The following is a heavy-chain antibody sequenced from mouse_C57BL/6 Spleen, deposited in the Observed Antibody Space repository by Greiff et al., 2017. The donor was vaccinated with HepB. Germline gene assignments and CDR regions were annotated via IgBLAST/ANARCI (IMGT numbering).Heavy chain of an antibody. CDR1: GFTFSSYA. V-gene: IGHV5-4*03. Sequence: EVKLMESGGGLVKPGGSLKLSCAASGFTFSSYAMSWVRQTPEKRLEWVATISDGGSYTYYPDNVKGRFTISRDNAKNNLYLQMSHLKSEDTAMYYCARNYYGSSFGYWGQGTTLTVSS. D-gene: IGHD1-1*01. J-gene: IGHJ2*01. CDR2: ISDGGSYT. CDR3: ARNYYGSSFGY.